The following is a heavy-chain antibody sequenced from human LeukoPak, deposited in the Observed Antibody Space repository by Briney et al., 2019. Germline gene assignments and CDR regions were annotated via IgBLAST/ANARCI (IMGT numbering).Heavy chain of an antibody. CDR1: GFTFSSYS. Sequence: PGGSLRLSCAASGFTFSSYSMNWVRQAPGKGLEWVSYISSSSSTIYYADSVKGRFTISRDNAKNSLYLQMNSLRAEDTAVYYCARDDGWKGGWGAHLLYYFDYWGQGTLVTVSS. CDR2: ISSSSSTI. V-gene: IGHV3-48*04. CDR3: ARDDGWKGGWGAHLLYYFDY. D-gene: IGHD6-19*01. J-gene: IGHJ4*02.